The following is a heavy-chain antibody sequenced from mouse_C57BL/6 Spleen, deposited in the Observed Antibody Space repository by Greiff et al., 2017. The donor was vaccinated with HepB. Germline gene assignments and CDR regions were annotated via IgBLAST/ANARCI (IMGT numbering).Heavy chain of an antibody. J-gene: IGHJ1*03. Sequence: QVQLQQPGAELVKPGASVKLSCKASGYTFTSYWMQWVKQRPGQGLEWIGEIDPSDSYTNYNQKFKGKATLTVDTSSSTAYMQLSSLTSEDSAVYYCARGAYGSTWYFDVWGTGTTVTVSS. D-gene: IGHD1-1*01. CDR3: ARGAYGSTWYFDV. V-gene: IGHV1-50*01. CDR2: IDPSDSYT. CDR1: GYTFTSYW.